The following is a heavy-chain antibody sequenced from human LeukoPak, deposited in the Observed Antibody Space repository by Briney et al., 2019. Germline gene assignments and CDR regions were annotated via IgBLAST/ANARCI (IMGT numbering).Heavy chain of an antibody. Sequence: RGSLRLSCAASGFTFSSYGMHWVRQAPGKGLEWVAVISYDGSDKYYADSVKGRFTISRDNAKNTLYLQMNSLRAEDTAVYYCARDRGYRQDYWGQGTLVTVSS. CDR1: GFTFSSYG. CDR3: ARDRGYRQDY. D-gene: IGHD5-12*01. CDR2: ISYDGSDK. V-gene: IGHV3-30*03. J-gene: IGHJ4*02.